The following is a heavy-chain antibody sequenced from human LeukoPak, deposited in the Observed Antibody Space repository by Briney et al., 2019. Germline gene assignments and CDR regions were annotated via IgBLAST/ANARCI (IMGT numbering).Heavy chain of an antibody. Sequence: GGSLKLSCPASGFIFNTYSMDWVRQAPGKGLDWVSYIISSTTTMLYADSVKGRFTISRDNAKNSLYLQMDSLRAEDTAVYYCARGRHYYDSSVNRGADYWGQGTLVTVSS. CDR3: ARGRHYYDSSVNRGADY. D-gene: IGHD3-22*01. J-gene: IGHJ4*02. V-gene: IGHV3-48*01. CDR2: IISSTTTM. CDR1: GFIFNTYS.